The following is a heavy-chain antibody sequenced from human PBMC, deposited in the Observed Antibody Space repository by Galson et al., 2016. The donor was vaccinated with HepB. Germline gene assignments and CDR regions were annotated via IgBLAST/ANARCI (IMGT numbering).Heavy chain of an antibody. CDR3: ARDDDILTGDSSHYYGMDV. Sequence: SLRLSCAASGFTFTSYEMNWVRQAPGKGLEWISYISNSGFTIYYADSVKGRFTISRDDAKNSLYLQMNNLRAEDTAVYYCARDDDILTGDSSHYYGMDVWDKGPRSPSPQ. J-gene: IGHJ6*01. V-gene: IGHV3-48*03. CDR1: GFTFTSYE. D-gene: IGHD3-9*01. CDR2: ISNSGFTI.